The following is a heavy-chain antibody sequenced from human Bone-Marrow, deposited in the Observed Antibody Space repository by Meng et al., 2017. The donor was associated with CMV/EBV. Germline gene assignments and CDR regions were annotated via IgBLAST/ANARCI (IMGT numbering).Heavy chain of an antibody. D-gene: IGHD1-26*01. Sequence: ASVTVSCKASGYTFTGYYMHWVRQAPGQGLEWMGWINPNSGGTNYAQKFQGRVTMTRDTFISTAYMELSRLRSDETAVYYCARSLNHYAARGSGSNYAYWGQGTLVTVSS. CDR2: INPNSGGT. CDR1: GYTFTGYY. J-gene: IGHJ4*02. CDR3: ARSLNHYAARGSGSNYAY. V-gene: IGHV1-2*02.